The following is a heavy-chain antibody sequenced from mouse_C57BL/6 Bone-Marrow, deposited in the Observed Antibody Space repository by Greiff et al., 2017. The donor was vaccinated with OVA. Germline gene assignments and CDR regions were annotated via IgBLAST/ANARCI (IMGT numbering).Heavy chain of an antibody. J-gene: IGHJ4*01. CDR1: GYTFTSYG. V-gene: IGHV1-81*01. CDR3: ARRGGDAMDY. CDR2: VYPRSGNT. Sequence: VQLQQSGAELARPGASVKLSCKASGYTFTSYGISWVKQRTGQGLEWIGEVYPRSGNTYYNEKFKGKATLTADKSSSTAYMELRSLTSEDSAVYFCARRGGDAMDYWGQGTSVTVSS.